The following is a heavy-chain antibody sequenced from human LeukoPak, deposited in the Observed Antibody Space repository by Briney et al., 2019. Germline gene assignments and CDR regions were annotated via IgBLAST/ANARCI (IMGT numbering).Heavy chain of an antibody. CDR3: ARLRGGYNYALGPFDY. J-gene: IGHJ4*02. CDR1: EFTFSSYS. Sequence: GGSLRLSCGASEFTFSSYSINWVRQAPGKGLEWVSSISSIRNYIYYADSVRGRFTISRDNARNSLYLQMNSLRAEDTAVYYCARLRGGYNYALGPFDYWGQGTLVTVSS. V-gene: IGHV3-21*01. CDR2: ISSIRNYI. D-gene: IGHD5-18*01.